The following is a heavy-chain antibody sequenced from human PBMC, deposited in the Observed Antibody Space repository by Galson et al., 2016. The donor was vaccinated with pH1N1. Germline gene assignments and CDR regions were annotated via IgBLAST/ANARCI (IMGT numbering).Heavy chain of an antibody. CDR1: GFSFSSYW. D-gene: IGHD1-26*01. Sequence: SLRLSCATSGFSFSSYWFHWARQDPAKGLVWVARIDEDGETTNYADSVRGRFTIYRDNAKNTLYLEMNSLRAEDTAVYYCARDLCGREDYWGQGTLVTVSS. V-gene: IGHV3-74*01. CDR3: ARDLCGREDY. J-gene: IGHJ4*02. CDR2: IDEDGETT.